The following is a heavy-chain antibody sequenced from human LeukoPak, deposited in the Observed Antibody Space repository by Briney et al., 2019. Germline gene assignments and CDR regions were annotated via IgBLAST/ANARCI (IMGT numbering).Heavy chain of an antibody. Sequence: GASVKVSCKASGYTFTGYYMHWVRQAPGQGLEWMGWINPNSGGTNYAQKFQGWVTMTRDTPISTAYMELSRLRSDDTAVYYCARGASQGIVVVPAAPFDYWGQGTLVTVSS. CDR2: INPNSGGT. CDR1: GYTFTGYY. D-gene: IGHD2-2*01. CDR3: ARGASQGIVVVPAAPFDY. V-gene: IGHV1-2*04. J-gene: IGHJ4*02.